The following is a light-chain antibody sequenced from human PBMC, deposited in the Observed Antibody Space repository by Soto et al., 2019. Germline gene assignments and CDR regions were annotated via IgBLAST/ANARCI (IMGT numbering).Light chain of an antibody. CDR1: SSDVGGYNY. V-gene: IGLV2-14*01. J-gene: IGLJ1*01. CDR3: SSYASSSTVYV. Sequence: QSVLTQPASVSGSPGQSITISCTGTSSDVGGYNYVSWYQQRPGKAPKLMIYDVSNRPSGVSNRFSGSKSGSTASLTISGLQAEDEADYYCSSYASSSTVYVFGTGTKVT. CDR2: DVS.